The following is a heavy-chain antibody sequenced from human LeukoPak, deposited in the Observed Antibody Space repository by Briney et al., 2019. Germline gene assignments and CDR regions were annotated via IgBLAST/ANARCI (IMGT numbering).Heavy chain of an antibody. CDR3: ARRLQQSRAFDI. CDR2: IYHSGST. Sequence: KPSETLSLTCAVSGYSISSGYYWGWIRQPPGKGLEWIGSIYHSGSTYYNPSLKSRVTISVDTSKNQFSLKLSSVTAADTAIYYCARRLQQSRAFDIWGQGTMVTVSS. J-gene: IGHJ3*02. CDR1: GYSISSGYY. D-gene: IGHD6-13*01. V-gene: IGHV4-38-2*01.